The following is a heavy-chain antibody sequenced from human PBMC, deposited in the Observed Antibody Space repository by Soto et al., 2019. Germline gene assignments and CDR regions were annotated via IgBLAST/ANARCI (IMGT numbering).Heavy chain of an antibody. V-gene: IGHV4-31*03. CDR3: ARDRGRNYGMDV. CDR1: GGSMSSGNYY. CDR2: IYYSGST. Sequence: SETLSLTCTVSGGSMSSGNYYWSLIRQHPGKGLEWIGYIYYSGSTYYNPSLKSRATISSDTSKNRFSLKLSSVTAADTAVYYCARDRGRNYGMDVWGQGTTVTVSS. D-gene: IGHD5-12*01. J-gene: IGHJ6*02.